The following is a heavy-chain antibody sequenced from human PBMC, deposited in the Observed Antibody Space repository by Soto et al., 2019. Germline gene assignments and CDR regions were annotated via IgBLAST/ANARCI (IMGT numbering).Heavy chain of an antibody. D-gene: IGHD6-13*01. Sequence: WASVKVSCKASGGTFSSYAISWVRQAPGQGLEWMGGIIPIFGTANYAQKFQGRVTITADKSTSTAYMELSSLRSEDTAVYYCASRKAAGTYYYYGMDVWGQGTTVTVSS. J-gene: IGHJ6*02. CDR1: GGTFSSYA. CDR2: IIPIFGTA. V-gene: IGHV1-69*06. CDR3: ASRKAAGTYYYYGMDV.